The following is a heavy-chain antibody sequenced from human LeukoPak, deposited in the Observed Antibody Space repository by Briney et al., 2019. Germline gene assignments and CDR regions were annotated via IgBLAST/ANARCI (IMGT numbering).Heavy chain of an antibody. CDR3: ARDLVQRGNYYDSSGPLDY. V-gene: IGHV1-2*06. CDR2: INPNSGGS. CDR1: RCTFTGHY. J-gene: IGHJ4*02. D-gene: IGHD3-22*01. Sequence: ASVPVSCKASRCTFTGHYMHWVRQAPGQGLEWMGRINPNSGGSNYAQKLQGRVTMNRDTSNNTAYMELSRLRSDDTAVYYCARDLVQRGNYYDSSGPLDYWGQGTLVTVSS.